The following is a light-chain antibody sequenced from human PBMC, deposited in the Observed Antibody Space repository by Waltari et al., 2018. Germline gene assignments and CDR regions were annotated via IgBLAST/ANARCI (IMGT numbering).Light chain of an antibody. CDR1: QSVGSS. CDR2: NAS. V-gene: IGKV3-11*01. CDR3: QQRSHFYT. Sequence: EIILTQSPVTLSSSPGERATLSCRASQSVGSSLVWYQHKPGQPPRLLIYNASKRATGISDRFSGTGSGTDFTLTISSLEPEDFAVYYCQQRSHFYTFGQGTKLELK. J-gene: IGKJ2*01.